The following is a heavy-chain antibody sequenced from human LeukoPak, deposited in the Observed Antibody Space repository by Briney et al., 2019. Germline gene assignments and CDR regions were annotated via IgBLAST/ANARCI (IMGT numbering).Heavy chain of an antibody. V-gene: IGHV3-9*01. Sequence: GGSLRLSCAASGFTFTSYWMSWVRQAPGKGLEWVSGISWNSGSIGYADSVKGRFTISRDNAKNSLYLQMNSLRAEDTALYYCAKDLGAAAGEGAFDIWGQGTMVTVSS. CDR2: ISWNSGSI. D-gene: IGHD6-13*01. J-gene: IGHJ3*02. CDR3: AKDLGAAAGEGAFDI. CDR1: GFTFTSYW.